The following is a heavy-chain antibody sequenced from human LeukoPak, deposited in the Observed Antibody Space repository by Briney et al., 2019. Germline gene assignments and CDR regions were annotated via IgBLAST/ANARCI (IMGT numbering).Heavy chain of an antibody. CDR3: ARRQRWLVQSYYYYGMDV. CDR1: GFTFSDDY. V-gene: IGHV3-11*01. J-gene: IGHJ6*02. D-gene: IGHD6-19*01. CDR2: ISSSGSTR. Sequence: WGSPRLSCAASGFTFSDDYMSWIRQAPGKGLEWVSYISSSGSTRYYADSVKGRFTISRDNAKNSLYLQMNSLRAEDTAVYYCARRQRWLVQSYYYYGMDVWGQGTTVTVSS.